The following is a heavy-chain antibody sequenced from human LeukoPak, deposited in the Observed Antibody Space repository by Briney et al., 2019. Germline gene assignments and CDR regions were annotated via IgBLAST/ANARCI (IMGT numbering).Heavy chain of an antibody. CDR1: GYTFTGYY. D-gene: IGHD3-22*01. J-gene: IGHJ4*02. CDR2: INPNSGGT. Sequence: GASVKVSCKASGYTFTGYYMHWVRRALGQGLEWMGWINPNSGGTNFAQKFQGRVTLTRDTSISTAYMELSRLRSDDTAVYYCASALNYYDSTSQEGNWGQGTLVTVSS. CDR3: ASALNYYDSTSQEGN. V-gene: IGHV1-2*02.